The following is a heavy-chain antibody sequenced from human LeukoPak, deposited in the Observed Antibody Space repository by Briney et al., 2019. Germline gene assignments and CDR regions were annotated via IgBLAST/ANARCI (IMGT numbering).Heavy chain of an antibody. D-gene: IGHD5-12*01. V-gene: IGHV3-48*03. Sequence: GGSLRLSCAASGFTFSSYEMNWVRQAPGKGLEWVSYISSSGSTIYYADSVKGRFTISRDNAKNSLYLQMNSLRAEDTAVYYCAKIRRVATILPTVPFDYWGQGTLVTVSS. CDR2: ISSSGSTI. J-gene: IGHJ4*02. CDR3: AKIRRVATILPTVPFDY. CDR1: GFTFSSYE.